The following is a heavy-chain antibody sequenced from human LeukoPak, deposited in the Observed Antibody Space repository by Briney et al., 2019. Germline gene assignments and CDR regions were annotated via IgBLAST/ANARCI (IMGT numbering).Heavy chain of an antibody. V-gene: IGHV3-73*01. CDR3: TAPIQCSGGSCYSDYYYYYYMDV. CDR1: GFTVSGSA. Sequence: SGGSLRLSCAASGFTVSGSAMHWVRQASGKGLEWVGRIRSKANSYATAYAASVKGRFTISRDDSKNTAYLQMNSLKTEDTAVYYCTAPIQCSGGSCYSDYYYYYYMDVWGKGTTVTVSS. CDR2: IRSKANSYAT. J-gene: IGHJ6*03. D-gene: IGHD2-15*01.